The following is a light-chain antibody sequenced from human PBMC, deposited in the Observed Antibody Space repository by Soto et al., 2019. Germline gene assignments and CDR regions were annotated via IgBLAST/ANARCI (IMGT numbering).Light chain of an antibody. J-gene: IGKJ3*01. CDR3: QQYGRSPFT. Sequence: IVLTQSPGHLSLSPGERATLSCRASQSVSSNNLAWYQQRPGQAPRVVIYGASTRATGIPERFSGSGSGTDFTLTISRLEPEDFAVYYCQQYGRSPFTFGPGTKVDIK. V-gene: IGKV3-20*01. CDR1: QSVSSNN. CDR2: GAS.